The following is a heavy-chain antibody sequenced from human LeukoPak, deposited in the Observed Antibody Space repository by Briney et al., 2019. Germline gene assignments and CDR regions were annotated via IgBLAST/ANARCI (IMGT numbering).Heavy chain of an antibody. D-gene: IGHD1-26*01. CDR1: GYTFTGYY. CDR3: ARDRPVVGATEGDY. J-gene: IGHJ4*02. V-gene: IGHV1-2*02. Sequence: ASVKVSCKASGYTFTGYYMHWVRQAPGQGLGWMGWINPNSGGTNYAQKFQGRVTMTRDTSISTAYMELSRLRSDDTAVYYCARDRPVVGATEGDYWGQGTLVTVSS. CDR2: INPNSGGT.